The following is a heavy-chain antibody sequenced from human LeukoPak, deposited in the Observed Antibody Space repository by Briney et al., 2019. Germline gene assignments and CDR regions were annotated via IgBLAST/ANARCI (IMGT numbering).Heavy chain of an antibody. CDR1: GGSVSSGNYY. J-gene: IGHJ5*02. CDR2: IYYSGDT. CDR3: ASTRAYSGYDSWRGNWFDP. Sequence: SETLSLTCTVSGGSVSSGNYYWSWIRQPPGKGLEWIGYIYYSGDTNYNPSLKGRVTISVDTSKNQVSLKLSSVTAADTAVYYCASTRAYSGYDSWRGNWFDPWGQGTLVTVSS. V-gene: IGHV4-61*01. D-gene: IGHD5-12*01.